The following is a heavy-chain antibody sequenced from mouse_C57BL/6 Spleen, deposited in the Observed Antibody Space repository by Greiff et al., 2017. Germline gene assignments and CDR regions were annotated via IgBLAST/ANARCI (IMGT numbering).Heavy chain of an antibody. J-gene: IGHJ2*01. CDR1: GYSITSGYY. V-gene: IGHV3-6*01. CDR2: ISYDGSN. Sequence: EVQLVESGPGLVKPSQSLSLTCSVTGYSITSGYYWNWIRQFPGNKLEWMGYISYDGSNNYNPSLKNRISITRDTSKNQFFLKLNSVTTEDTATYYCARGRGFLDYWGQGTTLTVSS. CDR3: ARGRGFLDY.